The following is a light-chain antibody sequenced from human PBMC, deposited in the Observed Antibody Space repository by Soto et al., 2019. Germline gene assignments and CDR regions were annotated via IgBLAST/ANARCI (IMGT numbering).Light chain of an antibody. CDR3: QQYYDWLT. V-gene: IGKV3-15*01. J-gene: IGKJ4*01. CDR2: DAS. Sequence: IVMTQSPATLSVSPGERVTLSCRASETVRSDLAWYQQKPGQAPRLLLYDASTRATGIPARFSGSGSGTDFTLTISSLHSEDFAVYYCQQYYDWLTFGGGTKVEIK. CDR1: ETVRSD.